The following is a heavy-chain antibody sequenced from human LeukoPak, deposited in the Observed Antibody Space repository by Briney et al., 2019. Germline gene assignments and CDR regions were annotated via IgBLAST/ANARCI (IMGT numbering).Heavy chain of an antibody. CDR2: INPLSGDT. CDR1: GYTFTAHF. V-gene: IGHV1-2*02. J-gene: IGHJ3*02. Sequence: GASVKVSCQTSGYTFTAHFIHWVRQAPGQGLEWVGLINPLSGDTTYAQRFQGRVTLTRDTSIRTAFMELGSLGSGDTAVYYCARGGIEVPAFDMWGRGPMVTVSS. CDR3: ARGGIEVPAFDM. D-gene: IGHD1-26*01.